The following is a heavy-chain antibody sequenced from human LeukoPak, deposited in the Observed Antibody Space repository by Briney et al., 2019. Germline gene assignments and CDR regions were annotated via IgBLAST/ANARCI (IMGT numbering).Heavy chain of an antibody. V-gene: IGHV3-53*01. CDR2: NYSGGST. CDR1: GFNFSNYG. Sequence: GGSLRLSCAASGFNFSNYGMHWVRQAPGKGLEWVSVNYSGGSTYYADSVKGRFTISRDNSKNTLYLQMNSLRAEDTAVYYCARSLRGSYYRGFDYWGQGTLVTVSS. J-gene: IGHJ4*02. CDR3: ARSLRGSYYRGFDY. D-gene: IGHD1-26*01.